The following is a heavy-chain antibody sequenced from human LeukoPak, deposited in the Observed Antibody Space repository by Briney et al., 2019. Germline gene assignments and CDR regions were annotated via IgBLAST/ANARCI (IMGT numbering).Heavy chain of an antibody. D-gene: IGHD1-26*01. V-gene: IGHV3-33*01. Sequence: GGSLRLSCAASRFTFSRYGMHWVRQAPGKGLEWVAVIWYDGSNKYYADSVKGRFTISRDNSKNTLYLQMNSLRAEDTAVYYCARRISGSKFFDYWGQGTLVTVSS. CDR3: ARRISGSKFFDY. J-gene: IGHJ4*02. CDR1: RFTFSRYG. CDR2: IWYDGSNK.